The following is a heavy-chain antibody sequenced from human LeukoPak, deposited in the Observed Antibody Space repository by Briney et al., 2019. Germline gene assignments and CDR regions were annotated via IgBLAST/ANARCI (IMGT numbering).Heavy chain of an antibody. CDR2: INPNSGGT. V-gene: IGHV1-2*02. CDR1: GYTFTGYY. Sequence: ASVKVFCKASGYTFTGYYMHWVRQAPGQGLEWMGWINPNSGGTNYAQKFQGRVTMTRDTSISTAYMELSRLRSDDTAVYYCARAWDPLGGEGAFDIWGQGTMVTVSS. J-gene: IGHJ3*02. D-gene: IGHD3-16*01. CDR3: ARAWDPLGGEGAFDI.